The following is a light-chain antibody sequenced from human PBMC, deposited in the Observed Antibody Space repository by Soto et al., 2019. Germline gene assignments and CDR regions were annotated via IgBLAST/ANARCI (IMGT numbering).Light chain of an antibody. Sequence: IQMTHSPSTLSGSVGDRVTITCRASQTISSWLAWYQQKPGKAPKLLIYKASTLKSGVPSRFSGSGSGTEFPLTITSLQPDDFATYYCQHYNSYSEAFGQGTKVDIK. J-gene: IGKJ1*01. CDR3: QHYNSYSEA. CDR1: QTISSW. V-gene: IGKV1-5*03. CDR2: KAS.